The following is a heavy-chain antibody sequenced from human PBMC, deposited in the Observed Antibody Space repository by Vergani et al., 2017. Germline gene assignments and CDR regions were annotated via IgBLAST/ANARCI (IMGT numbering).Heavy chain of an antibody. CDR1: GYPLTELS. Sequence: QVQLVQSGAEVKKPGASVKVSCKVSGYPLTELSMHWVRQAPGKGLEWMGGFDPKDGETIYAKKFQGRVTMPEDTSADTAYMELSSLRSGETAVYYCATDYDSSGVGAQTDAFDIWGQGTMVTVSS. J-gene: IGHJ3*02. D-gene: IGHD3-22*01. CDR2: FDPKDGET. V-gene: IGHV1-24*01. CDR3: ATDYDSSGVGAQTDAFDI.